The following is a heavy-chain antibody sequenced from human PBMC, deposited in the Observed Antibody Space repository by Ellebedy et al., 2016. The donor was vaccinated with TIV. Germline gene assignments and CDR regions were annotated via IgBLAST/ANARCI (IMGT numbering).Heavy chain of an antibody. Sequence: SLKISXAASGFTFDDYAMHWVRQAPGKGLEWVSGISWNSGSIGYADSVKGRFTISRDNAKNSLYLQMNSLRAEDTALYYCAKDIRLRGYYYGSGSYWDVWGQGTTVTVSS. CDR3: AKDIRLRGYYYGSGSYWDV. J-gene: IGHJ6*02. CDR2: ISWNSGSI. V-gene: IGHV3-9*01. D-gene: IGHD3-10*01. CDR1: GFTFDDYA.